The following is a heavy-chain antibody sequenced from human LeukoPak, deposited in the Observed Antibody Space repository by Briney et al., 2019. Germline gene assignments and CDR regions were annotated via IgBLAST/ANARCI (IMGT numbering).Heavy chain of an antibody. D-gene: IGHD4-17*01. J-gene: IGHJ3*02. CDR1: GYSISSGYY. CDR3: ASTTDPAFDI. CDR2: IYHSGNT. V-gene: IGHV4-38-2*01. Sequence: SETLSPTCAVSGYSISSGYYWGWIRQPPGKGLEWIGSIYHSGNTYYNPSLKSRVTISVDTSKNQFSLKLSSVTAADTAVYYCASTTDPAFDIWGQGTMVTVSS.